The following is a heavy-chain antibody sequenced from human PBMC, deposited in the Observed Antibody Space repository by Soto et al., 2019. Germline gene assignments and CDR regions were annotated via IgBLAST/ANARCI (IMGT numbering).Heavy chain of an antibody. Sequence: SETLSLTCAVSGGSISSSNWWSWVRQPPGKGLEWIGEIYHSGSTNYNPSLKSRVTISVDKSKNQFSLKLSSVTAADTAVYYCARSGSVAGTVAENYYYYYGMDVWGQGTTVTVSS. CDR2: IYHSGST. J-gene: IGHJ6*02. V-gene: IGHV4-4*02. CDR1: GGSISSSNW. CDR3: ARSGSVAGTVAENYYYYYGMDV. D-gene: IGHD6-19*01.